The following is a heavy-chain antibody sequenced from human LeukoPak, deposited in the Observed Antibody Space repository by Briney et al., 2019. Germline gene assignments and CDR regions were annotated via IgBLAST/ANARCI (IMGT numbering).Heavy chain of an antibody. Sequence: PSETLSLTCAVSGGSIRNYYWSWIRQPPGKGLEWIGYIYYSGSTNYNPSLKSRVTISVDTSRDQFSLRLTPVTAEDTAVYYCARGGSYSQYYMDVWGKGTTVTISS. V-gene: IGHV4-59*01. CDR3: ARGGSYSQYYMDV. CDR2: IYYSGST. J-gene: IGHJ6*03. D-gene: IGHD1-26*01. CDR1: GGSIRNYY.